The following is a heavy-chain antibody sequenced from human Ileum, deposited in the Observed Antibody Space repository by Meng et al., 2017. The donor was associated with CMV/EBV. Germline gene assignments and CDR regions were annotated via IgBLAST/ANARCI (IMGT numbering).Heavy chain of an antibody. J-gene: IGHJ4*02. Sequence: GESLKISCAASGFTFSSYGMHWVRQAPGKGLEWVAFIRYDGSNKYYADSVKGRFTISRDNSKNTLYLQMNSLRAEDTAVYYCAKTQIVATITGIDYWGQGTLVPSPQ. D-gene: IGHD5-12*01. V-gene: IGHV3-30*02. CDR3: AKTQIVATITGIDY. CDR2: IRYDGSNK. CDR1: GFTFSSYG.